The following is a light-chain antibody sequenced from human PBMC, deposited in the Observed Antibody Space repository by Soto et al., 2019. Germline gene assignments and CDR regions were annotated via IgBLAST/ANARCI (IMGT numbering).Light chain of an antibody. J-gene: IGKJ5*01. Sequence: EIVMKQSPGTLYSSPGETATLSCRVSQSVDSNYLAWYQQKPGQAPRLLVYGISTRATDIPARFSGSGSGTEFTLTISSLQSEDFGIYYCQRHRKWPITFGQGTRLDI. CDR1: QSVDSN. V-gene: IGKV3-15*01. CDR2: GIS. CDR3: QRHRKWPIT.